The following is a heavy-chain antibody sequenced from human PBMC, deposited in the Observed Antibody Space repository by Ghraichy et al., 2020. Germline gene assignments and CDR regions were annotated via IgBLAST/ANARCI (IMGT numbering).Heavy chain of an antibody. CDR2: ISSSSSTI. CDR3: AREEGSSVGIGNYYGMDV. V-gene: IGHV3-48*02. J-gene: IGHJ6*02. D-gene: IGHD6-6*01. CDR1: GFTFSSYS. Sequence: GGSLRLSCAASGFTFSSYSMNWVRQAPGKGLEWVSYISSSSSTIYYADSVKGRFTISRDNAKNSLYLQMNSLRDEDTAVYYCAREEGSSVGIGNYYGMDVWGQGTTVTVSS.